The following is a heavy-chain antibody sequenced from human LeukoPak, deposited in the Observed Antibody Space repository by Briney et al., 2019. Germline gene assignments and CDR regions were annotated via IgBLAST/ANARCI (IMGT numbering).Heavy chain of an antibody. V-gene: IGHV4-39*01. CDR3: ARRTMIFGVAAYMDV. CDR1: GGSISSSHYY. Sequence: SGTLSLTCSVSGGSISSSHYYWGWIRQPPGKGLEWIGSIYYSGSTDYNTSLRSRLTISVDMSKNQFSLKMRSVTAADTAIYYCARRTMIFGVAAYMDVWGKGTTVTVSS. J-gene: IGHJ6*03. CDR2: IYYSGST. D-gene: IGHD3-3*01.